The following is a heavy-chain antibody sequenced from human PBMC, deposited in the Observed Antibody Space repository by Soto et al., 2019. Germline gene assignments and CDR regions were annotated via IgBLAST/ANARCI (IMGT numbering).Heavy chain of an antibody. CDR3: ARGDSTDCSNGVCAFFYNHDMDV. CDR1: GYSFTDYH. J-gene: IGHJ6*02. Sequence: ASVKVSCKASGYSFTDYHIHWVRQAPGQGLEWLGRINPKSGGTSTAQKFQGWVTMTTDTSISTASMGLTRLTSDDTAIYYCARGDSTDCSNGVCAFFYNHDMDVWGQGTTVTVSS. D-gene: IGHD2-8*01. V-gene: IGHV1-2*04. CDR2: INPKSGGT.